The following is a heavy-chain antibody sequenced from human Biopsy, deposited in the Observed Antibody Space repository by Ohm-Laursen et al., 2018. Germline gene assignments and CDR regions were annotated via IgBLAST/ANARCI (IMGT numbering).Heavy chain of an antibody. Sequence: SSLRLSCAASGFTFTNYGMHWVRQAPGKGLEWVAVIWFDGSNQFYADSVKGRFTISRDSSKNTLYLQMNSLRVEDTAVYYCARGPSGVATIGRGQGTLVTVSS. CDR3: ARGPSGVATIG. CDR2: IWFDGSNQ. V-gene: IGHV3-33*01. D-gene: IGHD5-24*01. J-gene: IGHJ4*02. CDR1: GFTFTNYG.